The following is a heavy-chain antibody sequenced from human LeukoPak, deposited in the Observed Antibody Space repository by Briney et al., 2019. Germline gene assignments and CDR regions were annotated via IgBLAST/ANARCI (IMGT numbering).Heavy chain of an antibody. CDR1: GFTFSSYG. J-gene: IGHJ4*02. CDR3: APRNRGY. Sequence: GGSLRLSCAASGFTFSSYGMHWVRQAPGKGLEWVAFIWYDGSNQYYADSVKGRFTISRDNSKNTMYLQMNSLRPEDTAVYYCAPRNRGYWGQGTLVTVSS. D-gene: IGHD1-14*01. CDR2: IWYDGSNQ. V-gene: IGHV3-30*02.